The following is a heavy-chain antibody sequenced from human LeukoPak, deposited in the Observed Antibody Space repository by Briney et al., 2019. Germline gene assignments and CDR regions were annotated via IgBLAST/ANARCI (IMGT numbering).Heavy chain of an antibody. CDR1: GFTFSSYS. J-gene: IGHJ4*02. V-gene: IGHV3-21*01. D-gene: IGHD6-19*01. CDR3: ARTPSGWSYYFDY. CDR2: ISSSSSYI. Sequence: GGSLRLSCAASGFTFSSYSMNWVRQAPGKGLEWVSSISSSSSYIYYADSVKGRFTISRDNAKNSLYLQMNSLRAEDTAVYYCARTPSGWSYYFDYWGQGTLVTVSS.